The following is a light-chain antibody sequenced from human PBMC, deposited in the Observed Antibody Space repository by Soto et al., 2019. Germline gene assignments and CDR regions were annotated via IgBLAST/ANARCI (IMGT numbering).Light chain of an antibody. CDR2: GNS. CDR3: QSYDSSLSTYV. CDR1: ISNIGAGYD. V-gene: IGLV1-40*01. J-gene: IGLJ1*01. Sequence: QSVLTQPPSLSGAPGQRVTISCTGSISNIGAGYDVHWYQQFPGTAPKLLIFGNSDRPSGVPDRFSGSKSGTSASLAITGLQAEDEADYFCQSYDSSLSTYVYGTGTKVTVL.